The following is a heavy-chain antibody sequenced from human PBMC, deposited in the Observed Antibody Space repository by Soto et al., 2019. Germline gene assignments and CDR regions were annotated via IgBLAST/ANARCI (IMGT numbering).Heavy chain of an antibody. J-gene: IGHJ4*02. CDR2: IYWDDSK. V-gene: IGHV2-5*02. CDR3: AHKGPEDWPLDY. Sequence: QITLKESGPTLVRPTQTLTLTCAFSGFSLSTSGVGVGWIRQPPGKALEWLAVIYWDDSKHYSPSLRSRLTIPKDTPKTQVVLTMTTMDPMDTGTYYCAHKGPEDWPLDYWGQGTLVTVSS. D-gene: IGHD3-9*01. CDR1: GFSLSTSGVG.